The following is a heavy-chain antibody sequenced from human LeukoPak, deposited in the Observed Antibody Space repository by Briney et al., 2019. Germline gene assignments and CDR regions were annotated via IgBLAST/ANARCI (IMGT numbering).Heavy chain of an antibody. CDR3: ARPGWGYGRDQAFDI. J-gene: IGHJ3*02. Sequence: PETLSLTSTVSGGSISSSSFSWGWIRQPPGKGLEWIWSIHYSGSTYYNPSLKSRVTISVDTSKHQFSLKLSSVTAADTAVYYCARPGWGYGRDQAFDIWGQGTMVTVSS. CDR1: GGSISSSSFS. CDR2: IHYSGST. V-gene: IGHV4-39*01. D-gene: IGHD5-12*01.